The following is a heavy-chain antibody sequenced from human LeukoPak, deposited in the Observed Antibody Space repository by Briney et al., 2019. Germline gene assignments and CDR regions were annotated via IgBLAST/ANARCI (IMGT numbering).Heavy chain of an antibody. V-gene: IGHV3-21*01. Sequence: GSLRLSCAASGFTFSSYSMSWVRQAPGKGLEWVSSISSSSSYIYYADSVKGRFTISRDNAKNSLYLQMNSLRAEDTAVYYCARANDNYYYYYMDVWGKGTTVTISS. CDR3: ARANDNYYYYYMDV. J-gene: IGHJ6*03. CDR1: GFTFSSYS. D-gene: IGHD3-9*01. CDR2: ISSSSSYI.